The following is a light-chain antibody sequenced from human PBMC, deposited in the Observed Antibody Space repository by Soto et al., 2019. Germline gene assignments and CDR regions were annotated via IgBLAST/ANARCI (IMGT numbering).Light chain of an antibody. V-gene: IGKV3-15*01. J-gene: IGKJ2*01. Sequence: EIVMTQSPATLSVSPGEGATLSCRASQSVSSNLAWYQQKPGQAPRLLIFGASTRATGIPARFSGSGSGTEFTLTLSSLQSEDFAVYYCQQYNNWPVYTFGQGTKLESK. CDR2: GAS. CDR1: QSVSSN. CDR3: QQYNNWPVYT.